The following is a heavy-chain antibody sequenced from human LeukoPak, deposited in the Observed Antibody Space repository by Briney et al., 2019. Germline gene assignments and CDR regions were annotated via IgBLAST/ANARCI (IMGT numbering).Heavy chain of an antibody. V-gene: IGHV3-23*01. Sequence: GGSLRLSCAASGFTFSSCAMGWVRQAPGKGLEWVSAISGSGTSTYYADSVKGRFTISRDNSKNTLYLQMNSLRAEDTAVYYCAKNVDYSSRGADYWGQGTLVTVSS. CDR2: ISGSGTST. CDR1: GFTFSSCA. D-gene: IGHD6-19*01. J-gene: IGHJ4*02. CDR3: AKNVDYSSRGADY.